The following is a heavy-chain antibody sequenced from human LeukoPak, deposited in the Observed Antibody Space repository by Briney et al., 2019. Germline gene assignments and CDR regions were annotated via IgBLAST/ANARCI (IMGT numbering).Heavy chain of an antibody. CDR1: GGSISGYY. J-gene: IGHJ4*02. D-gene: IGHD2-15*01. Sequence: SETLSLTCTVSGGSISGYYWNFIRQFPGKGLEWIGFIYYTGRNNYNRSLKSRVIISLDTSNNQFSLQLSSVTAADTAVYYCARGYCSSGSCYYFDNWGQGTLVTVSS. CDR3: ARGYCSSGSCYYFDN. V-gene: IGHV4-59*01. CDR2: IYYTGRN.